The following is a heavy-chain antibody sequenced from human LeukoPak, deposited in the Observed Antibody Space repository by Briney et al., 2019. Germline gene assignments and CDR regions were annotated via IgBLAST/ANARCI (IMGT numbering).Heavy chain of an antibody. D-gene: IGHD2-15*01. CDR1: GGTFSSYA. Sequence: GASVKVSCKASGGTFSSYAISWVRQAPGQGLEWMGGIIPIFGTANYAQKFQGRVTMTEDTSTDTAYMELSSLRSEDTAVYYCATEFLVQRYCSGGSCYSDWFDPWGQGTLVTVSS. V-gene: IGHV1-69*06. J-gene: IGHJ5*02. CDR2: IIPIFGTA. CDR3: ATEFLVQRYCSGGSCYSDWFDP.